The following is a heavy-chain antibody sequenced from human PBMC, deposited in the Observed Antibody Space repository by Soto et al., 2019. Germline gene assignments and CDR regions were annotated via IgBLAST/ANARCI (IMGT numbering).Heavy chain of an antibody. D-gene: IGHD6-13*01. CDR1: GGSISSGAYF. CDR3: ARGWRPHFDT. CDR2: IYYGGTT. Sequence: TSETLSLTCTVSGGSISSGAYFWTWIRQHPGKGLEWIGFIYYGGTTDYNPSLKSRATISVDTSKNQFSLEVTSVTAADTAVYYCARGWRPHFDTWGQGTMVTVSS. J-gene: IGHJ3*02. V-gene: IGHV4-31*03.